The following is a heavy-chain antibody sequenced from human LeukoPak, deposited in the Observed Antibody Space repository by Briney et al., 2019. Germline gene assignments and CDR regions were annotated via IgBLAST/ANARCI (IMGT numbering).Heavy chain of an antibody. CDR3: ASSGMATGRWDAFDI. D-gene: IGHD5-24*01. CDR2: ISSSSSTI. J-gene: IGHJ3*02. Sequence: GGSLRLSCAASGFTFSSYSMNWVRQAPGKGLEWVSYISSSSSTIYYADSVKGRFTISRDNAKNSLYLQMNSLRAEDTAVYHCASSGMATGRWDAFDIWGQGTMVTVSS. V-gene: IGHV3-48*01. CDR1: GFTFSSYS.